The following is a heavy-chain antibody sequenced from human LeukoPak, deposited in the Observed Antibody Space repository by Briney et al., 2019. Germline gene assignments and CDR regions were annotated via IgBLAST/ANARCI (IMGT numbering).Heavy chain of an antibody. D-gene: IGHD5-24*01. Sequence: SQTLSLTCTVSGGSISSGDYYWSWIRQPPGKGLEWIGYIYYSGSTYYNPSLKSRVTISVDTSKNQFSLKLSSVTAADTAVYYCARLRRDGYNYADYWGQGTLVTVSS. CDR2: IYYSGST. V-gene: IGHV4-31*03. J-gene: IGHJ4*02. CDR3: ARLRRDGYNYADY. CDR1: GGSISSGDYY.